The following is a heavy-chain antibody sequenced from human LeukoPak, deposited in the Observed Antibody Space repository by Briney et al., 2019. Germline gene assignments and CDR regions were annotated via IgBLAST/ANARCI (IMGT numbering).Heavy chain of an antibody. D-gene: IGHD6-19*01. CDR2: TPAGGGNT. Sequence: PGGSLRLSCAASGFTFSTYGMRWVRQAPGKGLEWVSTTPAGGGNTYYADSVKGRFTISRDNSKNTLYLQMNSLTAEDTAIYYCVRYLSGWYYFDYWGQGTLVTVSS. J-gene: IGHJ4*02. CDR1: GFTFSTYG. V-gene: IGHV3-23*01. CDR3: VRYLSGWYYFDY.